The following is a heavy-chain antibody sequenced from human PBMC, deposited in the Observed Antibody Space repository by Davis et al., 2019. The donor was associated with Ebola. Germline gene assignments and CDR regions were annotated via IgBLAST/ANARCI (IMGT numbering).Heavy chain of an antibody. CDR1: GYTFTNYD. CDR2: LNPNSGNT. CDR3: ARRVYSRSGFDS. V-gene: IGHV1-8*01. Sequence: ASVKVSCKTSGYTFTNYDINWVRQATGQGLEWMGWLNPNSGNTDSTHKFQGRLTMTKNISIGTAYMELSTLTSEDTAVYYCARRVYSRSGFDSWGQGILVTVSS. D-gene: IGHD2-8*01. J-gene: IGHJ4*02.